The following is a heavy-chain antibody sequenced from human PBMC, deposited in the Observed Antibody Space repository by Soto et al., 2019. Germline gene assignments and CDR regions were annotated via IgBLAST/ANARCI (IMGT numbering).Heavy chain of an antibody. CDR3: ASSSKKNYGVGTNYYFDY. J-gene: IGHJ4*02. V-gene: IGHV1-69*06. Sequence: QVQLVQAGAEVKKPVSSVKVSCKTSGGTFSTYSIVWVRQSPGEGLEWMGGNIPIFGTANHAQKFQDRVNSTADISTNTAFMELISLESEDTAMYYCASSSKKNYGVGTNYYFDYWGQGTLVSVSS. CDR1: GGTFSTYS. D-gene: IGHD3-10*01. CDR2: NIPIFGTA.